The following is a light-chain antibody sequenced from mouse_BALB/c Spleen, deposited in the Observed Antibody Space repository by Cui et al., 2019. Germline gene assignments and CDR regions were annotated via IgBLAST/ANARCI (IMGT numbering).Light chain of an antibody. Sequence: EILLTQSPAIIAASPGEKVTITCSASSSVSYMNWYQQKPGSSPKIWIYGISNLASGVPARFSGSGSGTSFSFTINSMEAEDFATYYCQQRSSYPFTFGSGTKLEIK. V-gene: IGKV4-90*01. J-gene: IGKJ4*01. CDR1: SSVSY. CDR2: GIS. CDR3: QQRSSYPFT.